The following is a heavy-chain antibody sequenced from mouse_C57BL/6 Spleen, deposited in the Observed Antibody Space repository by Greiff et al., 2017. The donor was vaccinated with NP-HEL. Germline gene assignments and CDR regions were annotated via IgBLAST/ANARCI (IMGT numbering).Heavy chain of an antibody. CDR1: GFTFSSYT. CDR3: AKYYGSSHWYFDV. J-gene: IGHJ1*03. Sequence: EVKVEESGGGLVKPGGSLKLSCAASGFTFSSYTMSWVRQTPEKRLEWVATISGGGGNTYYPDSVKGRFTISRDNAKNTLYLQMSSLRSEDTALYYCAKYYGSSHWYFDVWGTGTTVTVSS. D-gene: IGHD1-1*01. V-gene: IGHV5-9*01. CDR2: ISGGGGNT.